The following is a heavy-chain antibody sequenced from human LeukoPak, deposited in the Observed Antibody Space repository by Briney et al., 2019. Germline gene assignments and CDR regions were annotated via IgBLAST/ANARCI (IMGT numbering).Heavy chain of an antibody. CDR1: GYSFTSYW. D-gene: IGHD1-26*01. V-gene: IGHV5-51*01. CDR2: IYPGDSDT. J-gene: IGHJ4*02. Sequence: GESLKISCRGSGYSFTSYWIGWVRHMPGKGLEWMGIIYPGDSDTRYAPSFQGQVTISADKSISTAYLQRSSLKASDTAMYYCARRGWASGYFEYWGQGTLVTVSS. CDR3: ARRGWASGYFEY.